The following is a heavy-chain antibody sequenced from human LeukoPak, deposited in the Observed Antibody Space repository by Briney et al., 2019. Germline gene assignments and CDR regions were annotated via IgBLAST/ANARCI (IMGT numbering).Heavy chain of an antibody. J-gene: IGHJ4*02. Sequence: HSGRSLRLSCAASGFTFSSYGIHWVRQAPGKGLEWVAVISYEGSNKHYADSVKGRFTVSRDNSKNTLYLQMNSLRAEDTAVYYCAKDLGIAAAGKPFPFDNWGQGTLVTVSS. CDR2: ISYEGSNK. V-gene: IGHV3-30*18. CDR3: AKDLGIAAAGKPFPFDN. CDR1: GFTFSSYG. D-gene: IGHD6-13*01.